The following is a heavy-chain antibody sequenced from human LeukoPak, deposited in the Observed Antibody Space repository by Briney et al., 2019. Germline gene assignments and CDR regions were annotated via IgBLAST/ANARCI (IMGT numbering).Heavy chain of an antibody. CDR2: INHSGST. CDR3: ARQYYDFWSGPLGHYYYGMDV. V-gene: IGHV4-34*01. D-gene: IGHD3-3*01. J-gene: IGHJ6*02. CDR1: GGSFSGYY. Sequence: PSETLSLTCAVYGGSFSGYYWSWIRQPPGKGLEWIGEINHSGSTNYNPSLKSRVTISVDTSKNQFSLKLSSVTAADTAVYYCARQYYDFWSGPLGHYYYGMDVWGQGTTVTVSS.